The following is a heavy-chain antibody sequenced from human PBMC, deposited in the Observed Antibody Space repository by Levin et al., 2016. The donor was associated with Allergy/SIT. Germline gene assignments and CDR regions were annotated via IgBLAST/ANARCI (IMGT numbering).Heavy chain of an antibody. CDR1: GFSFSDSF. D-gene: IGHD2-2*01. V-gene: IGHV3-30*04. CDR3: ARDPQAADVRYCFGVTCYAGYLDS. CDR2: ISYDGSTD. J-gene: IGHJ5*01. Sequence: GESLKISCVASGFSFSDSFMHWVRQAPGKGLEWVAVISYDGSTDYYADSVRGRFTISRDNSKNTLSLQLNSLRVEDTATYYCARDPQAADVRYCFGVTCYAGYLDSWGQGSLVTVSS.